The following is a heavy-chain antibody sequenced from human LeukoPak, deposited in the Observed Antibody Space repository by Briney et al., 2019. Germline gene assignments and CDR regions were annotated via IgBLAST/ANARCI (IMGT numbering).Heavy chain of an antibody. CDR2: IDQGGSEK. J-gene: IGHJ4*02. Sequence: GGSLRLSCAASGFTFSSYWMSWVRQAPGKGLEWVANIDQGGSEKYYVDSVKGRFTISRDNAKNSLYLQMSSLRAGDTAVYYCARDRSTGSSGYYQYYFDYWGQGIVVTVSS. CDR1: GFTFSSYW. V-gene: IGHV3-7*01. CDR3: ARDRSTGSSGYYQYYFDY. D-gene: IGHD3-22*01.